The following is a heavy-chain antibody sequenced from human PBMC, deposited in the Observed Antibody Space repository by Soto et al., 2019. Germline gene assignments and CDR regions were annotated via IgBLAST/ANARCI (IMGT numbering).Heavy chain of an antibody. J-gene: IGHJ4*02. CDR3: HGALRYFDWLFDFDY. D-gene: IGHD3-9*01. CDR1: GFTFSSYG. CDR2: ISYDGSNK. Sequence: GGSLRLSCAASGFTFSSYGMHWVRQAPGKGLEWVAVISYDGSNKYYADSVKGRFTISRDNSKNTLYLQMNSLRAEDTAVYYCHGALRYFDWLFDFDYWGQGTLVTVSS. V-gene: IGHV3-30*03.